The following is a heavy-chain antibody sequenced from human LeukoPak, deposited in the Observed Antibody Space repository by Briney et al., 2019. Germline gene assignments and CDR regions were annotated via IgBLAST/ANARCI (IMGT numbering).Heavy chain of an antibody. V-gene: IGHV3-30*18. CDR1: GFTFSSFG. CDR3: AKGYYYDSSGYYQHFDH. J-gene: IGHJ4*02. D-gene: IGHD3-22*01. CDR2: ISYDGSNQ. Sequence: GGSLRLSYAASGFTFSSFGIHWVRQAPGKGLEWVALISYDGSNQYYADSVKGRFTISRDNSKNTLYLQMNSLRAEDTAVYYCAKGYYYDSSGYYQHFDHWGQGTLVTVSS.